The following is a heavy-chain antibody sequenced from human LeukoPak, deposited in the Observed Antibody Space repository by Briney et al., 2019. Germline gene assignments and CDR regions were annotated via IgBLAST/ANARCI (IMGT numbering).Heavy chain of an antibody. Sequence: SETLSLTCAVSGGSFSDYFWGWIRQPPGKGLEWIGEINHSGRTYYNPSLKSRVTISVDTSKNQLSLNLSSVTDADTAVYYCARDVVVVPAAIHYGMDVWGQGTTVTVSS. CDR2: INHSGRT. CDR1: GGSFSDYF. CDR3: ARDVVVVPAAIHYGMDV. V-gene: IGHV4-34*01. D-gene: IGHD2-2*01. J-gene: IGHJ6*02.